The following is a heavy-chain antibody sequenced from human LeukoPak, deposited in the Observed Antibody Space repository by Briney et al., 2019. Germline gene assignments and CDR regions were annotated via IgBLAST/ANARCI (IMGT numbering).Heavy chain of an antibody. CDR1: GFTFSSYA. V-gene: IGHV3-30-3*01. J-gene: IGHJ6*02. D-gene: IGHD3-3*01. Sequence: GRSLRLSCAASGFTFSSYAMHWVRQAPGKGLEWVAVISYDGSNKYYADSVKGRFTISRDNSKNTLYLQMNSLRAEDTAVYYCARVVSLFGTGSFYYYYGMDVWGQGTTVTVSS. CDR2: ISYDGSNK. CDR3: ARVVSLFGTGSFYYYYGMDV.